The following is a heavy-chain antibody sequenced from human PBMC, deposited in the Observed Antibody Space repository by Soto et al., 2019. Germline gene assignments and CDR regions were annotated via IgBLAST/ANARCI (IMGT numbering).Heavy chain of an antibody. CDR3: VKGWSFQQLVPGGRAFDI. Sequence: GGSLRLSCSASGFTFSSYAMHWVRQAPGKGLEYVSAISSNGGSTYYADSVKGRFTISRDNSKNTLYLQMSSLRAEDTAVYYCVKGWSFQQLVPGGRAFDIWGQGTMVTVSS. CDR2: ISSNGGST. D-gene: IGHD6-13*01. CDR1: GFTFSSYA. V-gene: IGHV3-64D*08. J-gene: IGHJ3*02.